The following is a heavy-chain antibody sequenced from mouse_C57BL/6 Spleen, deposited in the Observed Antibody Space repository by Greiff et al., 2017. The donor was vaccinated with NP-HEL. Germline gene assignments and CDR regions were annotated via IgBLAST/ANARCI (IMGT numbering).Heavy chain of an antibody. J-gene: IGHJ2*01. CDR3: AREGGYYYGDY. CDR2: ISYDGSN. V-gene: IGHV3-6*01. CDR1: GYSITSGYY. Sequence: ESGPGLVKPSQSLSLTCSVTGYSITSGYYWNWIRQFPGNKLEWMGYISYDGSNNYNPSLKNRISITRDTSKNQFFLKLNSVTTEDTATYYCAREGGYYYGDYWGQGTTLTVSS. D-gene: IGHD1-1*01.